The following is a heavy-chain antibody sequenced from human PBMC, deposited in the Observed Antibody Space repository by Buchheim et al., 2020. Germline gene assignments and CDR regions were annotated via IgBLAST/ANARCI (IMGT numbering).Heavy chain of an antibody. CDR3: ARDLVGYNYDSSGYYPWDY. J-gene: IGHJ4*02. Sequence: QVQLVESGGGVVQPGRSLRLSCAASGFTFSSYAMHWVRQAPGKGLEWVAVISYDGSNKYYADSVKGRFTISRDNSKNTLYLHMNSLRAEDTAVYYCARDLVGYNYDSSGYYPWDYWGQGTL. CDR2: ISYDGSNK. V-gene: IGHV3-30-3*01. CDR1: GFTFSSYA. D-gene: IGHD3-22*01.